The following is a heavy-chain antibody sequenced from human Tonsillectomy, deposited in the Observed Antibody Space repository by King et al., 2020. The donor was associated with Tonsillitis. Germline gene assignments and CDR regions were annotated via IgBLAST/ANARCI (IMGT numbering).Heavy chain of an antibody. Sequence: VQLVESGAEVKKPGSSVKVSCKASGGTFSSYAISWVRQAPGQGLEWMGRIIPILGIANYAQKFQGGVTITADKSTSTAYMELSSLRSEDTAVYYCARDCGDSSGWYGYYYYYGMDVWGQGTTVTVSS. CDR1: GGTFSSYA. D-gene: IGHD6-19*01. J-gene: IGHJ6*02. CDR3: ARDCGDSSGWYGYYYYYGMDV. V-gene: IGHV1-69*09. CDR2: IIPILGIA.